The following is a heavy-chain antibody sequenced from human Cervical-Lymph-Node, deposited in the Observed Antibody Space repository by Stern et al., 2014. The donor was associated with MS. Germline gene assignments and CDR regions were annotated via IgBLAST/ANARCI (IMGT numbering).Heavy chain of an antibody. V-gene: IGHV3-23*04. CDR2: ISISGDKT. J-gene: IGHJ4*02. Sequence: EVQLVESGGGLVQPGGSLRLSCAVSGFTFGDHAMSWVRQAPGKGLEWVSAISISGDKTYYADSVKGRFTISRDNSKSTLYMQMNSLRAEDTAIYYCASEIRPNDYWGQGTLVTVSS. CDR3: ASEIRPNDY. CDR1: GFTFGDHA. D-gene: IGHD3-16*01.